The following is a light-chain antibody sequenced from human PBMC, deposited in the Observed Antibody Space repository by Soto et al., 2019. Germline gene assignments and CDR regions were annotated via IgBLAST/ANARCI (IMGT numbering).Light chain of an antibody. CDR3: QQYGSSGT. CDR2: AAS. J-gene: IGKJ1*01. Sequence: VVLTQSPGTLSLSPVERATLSCMASQSVSRSYLVWHQQKPGQAPRLLIYAASRRATGIPDRLSGSGSGTEFTLTISRMEPEDFAVYYCQQYGSSGTFGQGTKVDIK. V-gene: IGKV3-20*01. CDR1: QSVSRSY.